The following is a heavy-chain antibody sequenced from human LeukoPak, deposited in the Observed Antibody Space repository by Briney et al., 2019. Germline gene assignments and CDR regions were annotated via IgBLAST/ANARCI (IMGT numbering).Heavy chain of an antibody. CDR2: INHSGST. CDR3: ARCRVYATEYDY. CDR1: GGSLSGYY. Sequence: SETLSLTCAVYGGSLSGYYWSWIRQPPGKGLEWIGEINHSGSTNYNPSLKSRVTISVDTSKNQFSLKLSSVTAADTAVYYCARCRVYATEYDYWGQGTLVTVSS. D-gene: IGHD2-8*01. J-gene: IGHJ4*02. V-gene: IGHV4-34*01.